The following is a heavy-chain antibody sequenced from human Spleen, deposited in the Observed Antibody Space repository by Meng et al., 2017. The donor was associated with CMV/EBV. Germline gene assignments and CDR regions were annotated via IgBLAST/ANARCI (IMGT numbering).Heavy chain of an antibody. D-gene: IGHD2-2*01. V-gene: IGHV3-30-3*01. J-gene: IGHJ6*02. CDR1: GFTFSSYA. CDR3: ARGLSLYHLLLDQLSDYGLDV. Sequence: GGSLRLSCAASGFTFSSYAIHWVRQAPGKGLEWVAIVSYDGNNKYYADSVRGRFTISRDNSKNTLYLQMNSLRTEDTAVYYCARGLSLYHLLLDQLSDYGLDVWGQGTTVTVSS. CDR2: VSYDGNNK.